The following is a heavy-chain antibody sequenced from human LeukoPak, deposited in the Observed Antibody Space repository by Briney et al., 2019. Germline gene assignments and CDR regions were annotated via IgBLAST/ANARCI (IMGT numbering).Heavy chain of an antibody. V-gene: IGHV3-7*02. CDR2: IKEDGSET. CDR1: GFTFSSFW. D-gene: IGHD5-12*01. CDR3: TRGDRGYAESLY. J-gene: IGHJ4*02. Sequence: GGSLRLSCAASGFTFSSFWMSWVRQTPGKGLEWVAHIKEDGSETYYVDSVKGRFVISRDNSKNSLYLQMHSLGAEDTAVYYCTRGDRGYAESLYWGGGTLVTVSS.